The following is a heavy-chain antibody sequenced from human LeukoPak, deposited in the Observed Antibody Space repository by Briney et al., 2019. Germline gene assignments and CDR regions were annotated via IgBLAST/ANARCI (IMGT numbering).Heavy chain of an antibody. CDR2: INAGNGNT. CDR1: GYTFTSYA. J-gene: IGHJ4*02. Sequence: ASVKVSCKASGYTFTSYAMHWVRQAPGQRLEWMGCINAGNGNTKYSKKFQGRVTITRDTSASTAYMELSSLRSEDKAVYYCARGCSGGSCFNHFDYWGQGTLVTVSS. CDR3: ARGCSGGSCFNHFDY. V-gene: IGHV1-3*01. D-gene: IGHD2-15*01.